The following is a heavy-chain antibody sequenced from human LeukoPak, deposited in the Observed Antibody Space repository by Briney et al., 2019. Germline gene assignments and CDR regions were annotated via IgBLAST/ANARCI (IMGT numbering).Heavy chain of an antibody. V-gene: IGHV1-2*02. D-gene: IGHD5-24*01. CDR3: ATSIHGDGYNFFRGFPADY. CDR1: GYTFTVYF. J-gene: IGHJ4*02. Sequence: EASVKVSCKASGYTFTVYFMHWVRQAPGQGLEWMGWINPNSGGTNYAQKFQGRVTMTRDTSISTADMELSRLRSDDTAVYYCATSIHGDGYNFFRGFPADYWGQGTLVTVSS. CDR2: INPNSGGT.